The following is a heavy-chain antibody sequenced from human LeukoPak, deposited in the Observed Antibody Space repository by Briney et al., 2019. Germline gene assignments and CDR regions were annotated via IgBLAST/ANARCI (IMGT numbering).Heavy chain of an antibody. CDR2: IGTSSSTI. D-gene: IGHD6-19*01. CDR3: AKGVAVAAFYYYYYMDV. Sequence: GGSLRLSCAASGFTFSSYSMNWVRQAPGKGLEWVSYIGTSSSTIYYADSVKGRFTISRDTAKNSLYLQMNSLRAEDTAVYYCAKGVAVAAFYYYYYMDVWGKGTTVTVSS. V-gene: IGHV3-48*01. J-gene: IGHJ6*03. CDR1: GFTFSSYS.